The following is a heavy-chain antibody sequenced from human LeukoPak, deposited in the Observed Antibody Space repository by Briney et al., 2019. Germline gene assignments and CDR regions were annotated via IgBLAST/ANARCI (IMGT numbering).Heavy chain of an antibody. CDR3: AREETYYDFWSGYYTKGVYFDY. Sequence: GGSLRLSCAASGFTFSSYSMNWVRQAPGKGLEWVSYISSSSSTIYYADSVKGRFTISRDNAKNSLYLQMNSLRAEDTAVYYRAREETYYDFWSGYYTKGVYFDYWGQGTLVTVSS. CDR2: ISSSSSTI. CDR1: GFTFSSYS. D-gene: IGHD3-3*01. J-gene: IGHJ4*02. V-gene: IGHV3-48*01.